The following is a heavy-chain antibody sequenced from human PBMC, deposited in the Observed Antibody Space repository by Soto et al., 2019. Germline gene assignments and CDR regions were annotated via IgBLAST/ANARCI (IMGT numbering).Heavy chain of an antibody. D-gene: IGHD3-22*01. CDR1: GFTFSSHS. Sequence: EVQLVESGGGLVKPGGSLRLSCAASGFTFSSHSMNWVRQTPGRGLERVSSMSSSGTSIYYADSMKGRFTISRDNAKNSLYLQMNNLRADDTAVYYCASGYYYASSGCSYHWVQGNLVTVSS. CDR3: ASGYYYASSGCSYH. J-gene: IGHJ5*02. CDR2: MSSSGTSI. V-gene: IGHV3-21*01.